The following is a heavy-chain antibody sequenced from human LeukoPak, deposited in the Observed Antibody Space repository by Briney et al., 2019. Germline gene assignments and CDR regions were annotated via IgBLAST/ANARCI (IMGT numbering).Heavy chain of an antibody. CDR2: ISGSGGST. D-gene: IGHD3-9*01. Sequence: PGGSLRLSCAASGFTFSSYAMSWVRQAPGKGLEWVSAISGSGGSTYYADSVKGRFTISRDNSKNALYLQMNSLRAEDTAVYYCARSNVLRYFDCPGYWGQGTLVTVSS. V-gene: IGHV3-23*01. CDR3: ARSNVLRYFDCPGY. J-gene: IGHJ4*02. CDR1: GFTFSSYA.